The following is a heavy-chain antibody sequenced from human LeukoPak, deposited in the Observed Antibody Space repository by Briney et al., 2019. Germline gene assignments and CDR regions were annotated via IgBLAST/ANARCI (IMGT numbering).Heavy chain of an antibody. CDR3: ARHPYIAVAGTYYYYGMDV. V-gene: IGHV3-21*01. D-gene: IGHD6-19*01. J-gene: IGHJ6*02. CDR1: GFTFSSYS. CDR2: ISSSSSYI. Sequence: GGSLRLSCAASGFTFSSYSMNWVRQAPGKGLEWVSSISSSSSYIYYADSVKGRFTISRDNAKNSPYLQMNSLRAEDTAVYYCARHPYIAVAGTYYYYGMDVWGQGTTVTVSS.